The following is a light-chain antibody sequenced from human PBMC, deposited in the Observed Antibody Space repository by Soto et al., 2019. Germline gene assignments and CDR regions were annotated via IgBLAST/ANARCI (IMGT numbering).Light chain of an antibody. CDR2: WAS. V-gene: IGKV4-1*01. CDR1: QSVLYRSSNKNY. Sequence: SPLSCWSSQSVLYRSSNKNYLAWYQQKPGQPPKLLIYWASTREFGVPDRFSGSGSGTDFTLTISSLQAEDVAAYYCQQYYTTPRTFGPGTKVEIQ. CDR3: QQYYTTPRT. J-gene: IGKJ1*01.